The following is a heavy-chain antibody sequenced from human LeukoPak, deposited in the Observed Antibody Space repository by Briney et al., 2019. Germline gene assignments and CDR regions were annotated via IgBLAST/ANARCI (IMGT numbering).Heavy chain of an antibody. CDR2: IDWDDAK. CDR1: GFSLSTSGMY. D-gene: IGHD5-18*01. Sequence: SGRALVKPTRTFTLTCTCSGFSLSTSGMYVSWIRQPPGKALEWLARIDWDDAKYYSTSLKTRLTISKDTSKNQVVLTMTNMDPVDTATYYCARENNYGYDYWGQGTLVTVSS. J-gene: IGHJ4*02. CDR3: ARENNYGYDY. V-gene: IGHV2-70*11.